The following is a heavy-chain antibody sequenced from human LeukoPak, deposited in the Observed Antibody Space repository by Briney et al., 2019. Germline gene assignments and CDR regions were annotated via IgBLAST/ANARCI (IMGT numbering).Heavy chain of an antibody. D-gene: IGHD3-10*01. Sequence: GGSLRLSCAASGFTFSSYAMSWVRRAPGKGLEWDSGISGSGGSTYYADSVKGRFTISRDNSKNTLYKQMNSLRAEDTAVYYCAKDYYGSGSYYHGMDVWGQGTTVTVSS. CDR3: AKDYYGSGSYYHGMDV. J-gene: IGHJ6*02. V-gene: IGHV3-23*01. CDR2: ISGSGGST. CDR1: GFTFSSYA.